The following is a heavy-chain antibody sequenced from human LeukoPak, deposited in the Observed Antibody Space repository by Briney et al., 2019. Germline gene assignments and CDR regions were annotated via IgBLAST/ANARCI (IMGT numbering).Heavy chain of an antibody. V-gene: IGHV3-7*03. CDR2: IKQDGSEK. CDR1: GFTFSSYW. Sequence: GGSLRLSCAASGFTFSSYWMSWVRQAPGKGLEWVANIKQDGSEKYYVDSVKGRFTISRDNAKNSLYLQMNGLRAEDTAVYYCAGMRTTVIGAFDIWGQGTMVTVSS. CDR3: AGMRTTVIGAFDI. J-gene: IGHJ3*02. D-gene: IGHD4-17*01.